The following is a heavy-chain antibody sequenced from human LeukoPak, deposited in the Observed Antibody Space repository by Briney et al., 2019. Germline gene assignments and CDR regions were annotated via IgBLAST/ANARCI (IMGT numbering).Heavy chain of an antibody. V-gene: IGHV3-23*01. D-gene: IGHD6-19*01. Sequence: GGSLRLSCAASGFTFSSYAMSWVRQAPGKGLEWVSAISGSGGSTYYADSVKGRFTISRDNSKNTLYLQMNSLRAEDTAVYYCARDLMVAGTEYPMLYYFDYWGQGTLVTVSS. CDR2: ISGSGGST. J-gene: IGHJ4*02. CDR1: GFTFSSYA. CDR3: ARDLMVAGTEYPMLYYFDY.